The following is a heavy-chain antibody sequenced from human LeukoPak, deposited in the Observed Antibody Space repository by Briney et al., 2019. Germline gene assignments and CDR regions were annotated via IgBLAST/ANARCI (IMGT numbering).Heavy chain of an antibody. V-gene: IGHV3-7*01. CDR2: IKQDGSEK. D-gene: IGHD6-13*01. J-gene: IGHJ4*02. CDR1: GFTFSSYA. CDR3: ASLGEYSSSWYVRSYFDY. Sequence: PGGSLRLSCAASGFTFSSYAMHWVRQAPGKGLEWVANIKQDGSEKYYVDSVKGRFTISRDNAKNSLYLQMNSLRAEDTAVYYCASLGEYSSSWYVRSYFDYWGQGTLVTVSS.